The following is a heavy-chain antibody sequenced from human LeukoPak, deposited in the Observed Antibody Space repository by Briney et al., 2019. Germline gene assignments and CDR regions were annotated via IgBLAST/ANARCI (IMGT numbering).Heavy chain of an antibody. D-gene: IGHD6-13*01. CDR3: AKESSTSNLYYGLDI. V-gene: IGHV3-30*18. J-gene: IGHJ6*01. Sequence: PGGSLRLSCAASGFTFSSYVIYWVRQAPGKGLEWVAVISDDGSSKYYADSVKGRFTISRDNSKNTLYLQLNSLRAEDTAVYYCAKESSTSNLYYGLDIWGRGSTVSVSS. CDR1: GFTFSSYV. CDR2: ISDDGSSK.